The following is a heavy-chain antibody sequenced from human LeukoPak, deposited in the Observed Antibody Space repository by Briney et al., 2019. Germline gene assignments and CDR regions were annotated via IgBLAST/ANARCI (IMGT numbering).Heavy chain of an antibody. D-gene: IGHD2-15*01. CDR1: GFTFSSYW. CDR2: ISGSGSTT. CDR3: ARPRLEYCSGGSCFDAFDI. Sequence: GGSLRLSCAASGFTFSSYWMNWVRQAPGKGLEWVSAISGSGSTTYYAGSVKGRFTISRDNSKNTLFLQMNSLTAEDTAIYSCARPRLEYCSGGSCFDAFDIWGQGTTVTVSS. V-gene: IGHV3-23*01. J-gene: IGHJ3*02.